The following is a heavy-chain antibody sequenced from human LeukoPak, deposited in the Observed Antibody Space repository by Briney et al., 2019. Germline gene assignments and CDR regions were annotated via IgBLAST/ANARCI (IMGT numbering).Heavy chain of an antibody. D-gene: IGHD4-17*01. CDR1: GFTFSSYW. Sequence: GGSLRLSCAASGFTFSSYWIHWVRRAPGKGLVWVSGINSDGSSTRYADFAKGRFTISRVNAKNTLYLRMNSLRAEDTAVYYCSRGSTYGDPPDYWGKGTLVTVSS. CDR3: SRGSTYGDPPDY. V-gene: IGHV3-74*01. CDR2: INSDGSST. J-gene: IGHJ4*02.